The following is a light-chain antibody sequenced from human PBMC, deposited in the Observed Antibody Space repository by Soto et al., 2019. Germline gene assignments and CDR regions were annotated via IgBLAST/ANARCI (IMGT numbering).Light chain of an antibody. J-gene: IGKJ5*01. CDR1: QSVSSY. Sequence: EIVLTQSPGTLSLSPGERATLSCRASQSVSSYLAWYQQKPGQAPRLLIYDASNRATGIPARFSGSGSGTDFTLTISSLQPEDSATYYCQQLKNYPITFGQGTRLEIK. CDR3: QQLKNYPIT. CDR2: DAS. V-gene: IGKV3-11*01.